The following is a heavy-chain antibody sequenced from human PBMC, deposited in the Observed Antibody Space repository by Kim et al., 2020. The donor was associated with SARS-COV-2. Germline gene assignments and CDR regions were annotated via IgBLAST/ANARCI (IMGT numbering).Heavy chain of an antibody. V-gene: IGHV1-18*01. CDR3: ASSHYSSGWYRDLYIDY. D-gene: IGHD6-19*01. J-gene: IGHJ4*02. CDR2: ISAYNGNT. CDR1: GYTFTSYG. Sequence: ASVKVSCKASGYTFTSYGISWVRQAPGQGLEWMGWISAYNGNTNYAQKLQGRVTMTTDTSTSTAYMELRSLRSDDTAVYYCASSHYSSGWYRDLYIDYWGQGTLFTSPS.